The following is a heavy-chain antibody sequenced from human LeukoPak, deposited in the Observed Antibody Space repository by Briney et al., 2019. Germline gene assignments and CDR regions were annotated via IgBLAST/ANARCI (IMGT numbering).Heavy chain of an antibody. Sequence: GGSLRLSCAASGFTFSSYWMSWVRQAPGKGLEWVANIKQDGSEKYYVDSVKGRFTISRDNAKNSLYLQMNSLRAEDTAVYYCARGAWYYDSSGYYDYWGQGTLDTVSS. J-gene: IGHJ4*02. V-gene: IGHV3-7*01. CDR1: GFTFSSYW. D-gene: IGHD3-22*01. CDR3: ARGAWYYDSSGYYDY. CDR2: IKQDGSEK.